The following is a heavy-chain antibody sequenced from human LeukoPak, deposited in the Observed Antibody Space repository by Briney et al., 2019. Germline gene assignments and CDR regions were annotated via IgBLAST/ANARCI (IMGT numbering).Heavy chain of an antibody. CDR2: IYYSGST. D-gene: IGHD2-21*02. J-gene: IGHJ5*02. CDR1: GGSISSAGYY. CDR3: ARALALCGGACYSRWFDP. V-gene: IGHV4-31*03. Sequence: SETLSLTCTVSGGSISSAGYYWSWIRQHPGKGLEWIGYIYYSGSTYYNPSLKSRVTISVDTSKNQFSLKLSSVTAADTAVYYCARALALCGGACYSRWFDPWGQGTLVTVSS.